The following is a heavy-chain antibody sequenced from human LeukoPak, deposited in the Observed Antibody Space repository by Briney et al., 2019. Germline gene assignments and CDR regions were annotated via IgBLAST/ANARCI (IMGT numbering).Heavy chain of an antibody. Sequence: PGGSLRLSCAASGFTFGSYAMSWVRQAPGKGLEWVSAISGSGGSTYYADSVKGRFTISRDNSKNTLYLQMNSLRAEDTAVYYCAKERSGRYNWNDGGYWGQGTLVTVSS. J-gene: IGHJ4*02. V-gene: IGHV3-23*01. CDR2: ISGSGGST. CDR3: AKERSGRYNWNDGGY. D-gene: IGHD1-20*01. CDR1: GFTFGSYA.